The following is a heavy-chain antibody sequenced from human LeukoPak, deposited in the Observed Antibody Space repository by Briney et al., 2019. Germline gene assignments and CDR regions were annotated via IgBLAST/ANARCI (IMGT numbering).Heavy chain of an antibody. Sequence: GGSLRLSCAASGFTFSSYWMSWLRQAPGKGREWVANIKQDGSEKYYMDSVKGRFTISRDNAKNSLYLQRNSLRAEDTAVYYCAREEEAYGDSYYYYYMDVWGKGTTVTVSS. V-gene: IGHV3-7*01. CDR2: IKQDGSEK. D-gene: IGHD4-17*01. CDR3: AREEEAYGDSYYYYYMDV. CDR1: GFTFSSYW. J-gene: IGHJ6*03.